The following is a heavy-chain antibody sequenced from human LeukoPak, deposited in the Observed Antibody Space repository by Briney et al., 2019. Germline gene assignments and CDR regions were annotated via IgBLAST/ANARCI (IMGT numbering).Heavy chain of an antibody. D-gene: IGHD3-3*01. J-gene: IGHJ4*02. V-gene: IGHV3-7*03. CDR1: GFTFSGNW. Sequence: GGSLRLSCAASGFTFSGNWMSWVRQAPGKGLEWLANIKQDGSVKYYVDSVKGRFTISRDNAKNSLFLQMNSLRAEDTAVFYCARDQYDTWSRRGNFDSWGQGTLVIVSS. CDR2: IKQDGSVK. CDR3: ARDQYDTWSRRGNFDS.